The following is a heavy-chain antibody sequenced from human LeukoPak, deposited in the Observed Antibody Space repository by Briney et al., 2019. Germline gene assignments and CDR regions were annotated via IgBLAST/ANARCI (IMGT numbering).Heavy chain of an antibody. Sequence: ASVKVSCKVSGYTLTELSMHWVRQAPGKGLEWMGGFDPEDGETIYAQKFQGRVTMTEDTSTDTAYMELSSLRSEDTAVYYCARETTPYTGARSTSSSGFDPWGQGTLVTVSS. D-gene: IGHD2-2*01. V-gene: IGHV1-24*01. CDR3: ARETTPYTGARSTSSSGFDP. CDR2: FDPEDGET. CDR1: GYTLTELS. J-gene: IGHJ5*02.